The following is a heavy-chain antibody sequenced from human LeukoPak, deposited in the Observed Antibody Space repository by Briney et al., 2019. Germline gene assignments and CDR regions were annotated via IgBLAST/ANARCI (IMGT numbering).Heavy chain of an antibody. J-gene: IGHJ5*02. CDR2: INHSGST. Sequence: SETLSLTCAVYGGSFSGYYWSWIRQPPGKGLEWIGEINHSGSTNYNPSLKSRVTISVDTSKNQSSLKLSSVTAADTAVYYCARRRQKYQLLHNWFDPWGQGTLVTVSS. D-gene: IGHD2-2*01. CDR3: ARRRQKYQLLHNWFDP. V-gene: IGHV4-34*01. CDR1: GGSFSGYY.